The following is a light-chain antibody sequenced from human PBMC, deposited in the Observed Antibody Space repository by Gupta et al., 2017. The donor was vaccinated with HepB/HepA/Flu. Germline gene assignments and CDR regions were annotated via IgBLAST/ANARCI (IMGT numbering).Light chain of an antibody. CDR2: EVS. V-gene: IGLV2-18*02. Sequence: QSALTQPPSVSGSPGQSVTISCSGTSSDVGTYNRVSWYQQPPGTAPKLIIYEVSNRPSGVPDRFSGSKSGNTDSLTISGLQAEDEADYYCSSYTRSSTWVFGGGTKLTVL. CDR3: SSYTRSSTWV. J-gene: IGLJ2*01. CDR1: SSDVGTYNR.